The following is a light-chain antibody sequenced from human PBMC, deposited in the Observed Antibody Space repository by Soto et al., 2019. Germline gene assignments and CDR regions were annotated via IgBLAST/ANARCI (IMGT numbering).Light chain of an antibody. V-gene: IGKV1-8*01. CDR1: QGISSY. J-gene: IGKJ4*01. CDR3: QQSYSTLT. Sequence: AIRMTQSPSSLSASTGDRVTITCRASQGISSYLAWYQQKPGKAPKLLIYAASTLQSGVPSRFSGSGSGTDFTLTISCLQSEDFATYYCQQSYSTLTFGGGTKVDIK. CDR2: AAS.